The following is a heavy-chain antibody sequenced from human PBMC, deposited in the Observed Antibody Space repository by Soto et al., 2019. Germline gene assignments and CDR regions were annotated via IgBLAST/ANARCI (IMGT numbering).Heavy chain of an antibody. V-gene: IGHV2-26*01. CDR2: IFSNDEK. CDR3: TRVRGYSYGPYYFDY. CDR1: GFSLSNARMA. J-gene: IGHJ4*02. Sequence: QVTLKESGPVLVKPTETLTLTCTVSGFSLSNARMAVSWIRQPPGKALEWLAHIFSNDEKSYSTSLRASLTISKDTSKGQVVLTMTNVDPVDTATYYCTRVRGYSYGPYYFDYWGQGTLVTVSS. D-gene: IGHD5-18*01.